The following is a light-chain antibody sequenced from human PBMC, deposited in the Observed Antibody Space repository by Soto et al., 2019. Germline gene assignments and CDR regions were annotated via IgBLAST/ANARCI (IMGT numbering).Light chain of an antibody. CDR1: QSVSSSY. CDR2: GAS. Sequence: EIVLTQSPGTLSLSPGERATLSFMASQSVSSSYLAWYQQIPGQAPRLLIYGASSRATGIPDRFSGSGSGTDFTLTISRLESADFAVYYCQQYGSSGTFGQGTKVDIK. J-gene: IGKJ1*01. V-gene: IGKV3-20*01. CDR3: QQYGSSGT.